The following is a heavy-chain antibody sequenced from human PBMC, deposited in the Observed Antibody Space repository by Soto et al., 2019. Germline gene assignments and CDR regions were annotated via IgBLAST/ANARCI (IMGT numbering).Heavy chain of an antibody. D-gene: IGHD6-13*01. CDR3: ARSGPPSRHYSSSWYDRRTWFDP. J-gene: IGHJ5*02. CDR1: GGSFSGSY. Sequence: QVQLQQWGAGLLKPSETLSLTCAVYGGSFSGSYWSWIRQPPGKGLEWIGEINHSGSTNYNPSLKRRVTISVDTSKNQCSLKLSSVTAADTAVYDCARSGPPSRHYSSSWYDRRTWFDPGGQGPLVTVSS. CDR2: INHSGST. V-gene: IGHV4-34*01.